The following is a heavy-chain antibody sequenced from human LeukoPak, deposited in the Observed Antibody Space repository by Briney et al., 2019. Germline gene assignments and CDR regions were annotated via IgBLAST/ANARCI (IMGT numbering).Heavy chain of an antibody. CDR3: ARGAFDYISSSGEWMGDY. CDR2: LSDSGTST. J-gene: IGHJ4*02. Sequence: PGGSLRLSCAASGFTFSNYGMSWVRQAPGKGLEWVSALSDSGTSTYYADSVKGRFTISRDNSKNTLHLQMDSLRAEDTAIYYCARGAFDYISSSGEWMGDYWGQGTLVTVSS. CDR1: GFTFSNYG. V-gene: IGHV3-23*01. D-gene: IGHD6-6*01.